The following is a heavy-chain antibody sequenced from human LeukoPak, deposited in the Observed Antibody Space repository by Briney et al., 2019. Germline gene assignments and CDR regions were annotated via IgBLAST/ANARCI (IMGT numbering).Heavy chain of an antibody. D-gene: IGHD4/OR15-4a*01. V-gene: IGHV3-43*02. Sequence: GSLRLSSAASGFPFVDYPMHWVRQVPGKGLEWVSLISADGATTYYSDSVKGRFTISRDNSKNTLFLQMNSLRAEDTAVYYCAKEVRSGYYFDSWGQGTLVTVSS. CDR2: ISADGATT. CDR1: GFPFVDYP. J-gene: IGHJ4*02. CDR3: AKEVRSGYYFDS.